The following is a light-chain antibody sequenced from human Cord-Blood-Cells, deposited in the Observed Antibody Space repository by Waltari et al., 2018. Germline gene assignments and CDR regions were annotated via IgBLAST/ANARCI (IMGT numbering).Light chain of an antibody. CDR3: SSYAGSNNWV. J-gene: IGLJ3*02. CDR1: SSDVGGYNY. CDR2: EVS. Sequence: QSALTQPPSASGSPGPSVTISCTGTSSDVGGYNYVSWYQQHPGKAPNLMIYEVSKRPSGVPDRFSGSKSGNTASLTVSRLQAEDEADYYCSSYAGSNNWVFGGGTKLTVL. V-gene: IGLV2-8*01.